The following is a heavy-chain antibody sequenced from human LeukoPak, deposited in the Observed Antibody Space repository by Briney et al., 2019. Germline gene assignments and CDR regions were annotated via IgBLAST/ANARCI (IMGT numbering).Heavy chain of an antibody. D-gene: IGHD2-2*01. Sequence: SVKVSCKASGGTFSSYTISWVRQAPGQGLEWMGRIIPILGIADYAQKFQGRVTITADKSTSTAYMELSSLRYEDTAVYYCARDRDIVVVPAAIGYWFDPWGQGTLVTVSS. CDR1: GGTFSSYT. CDR2: IIPILGIA. CDR3: ARDRDIVVVPAAIGYWFDP. J-gene: IGHJ5*02. V-gene: IGHV1-69*04.